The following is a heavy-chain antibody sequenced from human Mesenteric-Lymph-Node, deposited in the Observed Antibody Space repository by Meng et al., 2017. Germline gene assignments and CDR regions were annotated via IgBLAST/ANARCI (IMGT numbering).Heavy chain of an antibody. J-gene: IGHJ6*02. CDR3: ASRRHSDFWSGKAGYYYYGMDV. Sequence: GSLRLSCAVYGGSFSGYYWSWIRQPPGKGLEWIGEINHSGSTNYNPSLQSRVTISVDTSKNQFSLKLSSVPAADTAVYYCASRRHSDFWSGKAGYYYYGMDVWGQGTTVTVSS. D-gene: IGHD3-3*01. CDR2: INHSGST. V-gene: IGHV4-34*01. CDR1: GGSFSGYY.